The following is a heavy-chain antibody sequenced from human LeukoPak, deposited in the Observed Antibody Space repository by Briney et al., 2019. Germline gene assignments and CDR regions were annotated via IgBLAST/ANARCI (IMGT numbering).Heavy chain of an antibody. D-gene: IGHD6-13*01. V-gene: IGHV4-59*01. J-gene: IGHJ6*02. CDR3: ARQKGSSWYGYYYGMDV. Sequence: SETLSLTCTVSGGSISSYYWSWIRQPPGKGLEWIGYIYYSGSTNYNPSLKSRVTISVDTSKNQFSLKLSSVTAADTAVYYCARQKGSSWYGYYYGMDVWGQGTTVTVSS. CDR2: IYYSGST. CDR1: GGSISSYY.